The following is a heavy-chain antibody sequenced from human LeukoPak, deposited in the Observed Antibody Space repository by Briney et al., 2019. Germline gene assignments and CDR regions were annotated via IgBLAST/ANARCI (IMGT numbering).Heavy chain of an antibody. CDR1: GFTFSSYA. J-gene: IGHJ3*02. V-gene: IGHV3-23*01. Sequence: PGGSLSLSCAASGFTFSSYAMSWVRHTPGKGLEWVSTVSGVGSNTDYADSVRGRFTVSRDNSKNTLFLQMNSLRAEDTAVYYCAQQWLVLGAFDIWGQGTMVTVSS. D-gene: IGHD6-19*01. CDR2: VSGVGSNT. CDR3: AQQWLVLGAFDI.